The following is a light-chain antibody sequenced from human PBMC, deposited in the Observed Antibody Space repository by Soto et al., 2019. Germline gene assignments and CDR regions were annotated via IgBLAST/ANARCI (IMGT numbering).Light chain of an antibody. CDR2: AAS. Sequence: DIQMTQSPSSLSASVGDRVTITCRPSLGVSSSLNWYQQKPGEAPKLLIYAASSLQSGVPSRFSGRRSGTDFTLTISSVEPEDFATYHCQQTYSTPWTFGQGTRVEIK. V-gene: IGKV1-39*01. CDR3: QQTYSTPWT. J-gene: IGKJ1*01. CDR1: LGVSSS.